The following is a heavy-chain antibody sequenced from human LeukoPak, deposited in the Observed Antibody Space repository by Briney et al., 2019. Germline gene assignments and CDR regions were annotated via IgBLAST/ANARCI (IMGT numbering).Heavy chain of an antibody. CDR1: GFTFSSYG. CDR2: ISYDGNSK. J-gene: IGHJ4*02. V-gene: IGHV3-30*18. Sequence: GGSLRHSCAASGFTFSSYGMHWVRQAPGKGLEWVAVISYDGNSKYYVDSVKGRFTISRDNSKNTLYLQMNSLRAEDTAVYYCAKGYCSSTSCYPEAPSDYWGQGTLVTVSS. CDR3: AKGYCSSTSCYPEAPSDY. D-gene: IGHD2-2*01.